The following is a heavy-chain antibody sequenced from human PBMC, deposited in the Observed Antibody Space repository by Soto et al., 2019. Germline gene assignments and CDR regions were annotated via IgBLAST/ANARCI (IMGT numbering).Heavy chain of an antibody. J-gene: IGHJ4*02. Sequence: SETLSLTCAVSGGSISSGDYYWSWIRQPPGKGLEWIGYIYYSGSTYYNPSLQSRVTMSVDRSRNQFSLKLNSVTAADTAVYYCARVRREYDNSGPVDYWGQGTLVTVSS. CDR1: GGSISSGDYY. D-gene: IGHD3-22*01. CDR2: IYYSGST. V-gene: IGHV4-30-4*01. CDR3: ARVRREYDNSGPVDY.